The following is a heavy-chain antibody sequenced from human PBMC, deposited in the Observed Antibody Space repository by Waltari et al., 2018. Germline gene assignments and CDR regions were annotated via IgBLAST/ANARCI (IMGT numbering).Heavy chain of an antibody. J-gene: IGHJ4*02. V-gene: IGHV3-30-3*01. CDR1: GYSIRRGYY. CDR2: ISYDGSNK. Sequence: QVQLQESGPGLVKPSETLSLTCAVSGYSIRRGYYWGWIRQPPGKGLEWVAVISYDGSNKYYADSVKGRFTISRDNSKNTLYLQMNSLRAEDTAVYYCARGSGSYWVDYWGQGTLVTVSS. CDR3: ARGSGSYWVDY. D-gene: IGHD3-10*01.